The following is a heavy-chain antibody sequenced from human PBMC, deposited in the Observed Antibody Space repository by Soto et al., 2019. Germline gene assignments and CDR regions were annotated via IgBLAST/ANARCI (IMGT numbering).Heavy chain of an antibody. CDR2: IYYTGGT. CDR1: GDSISSYY. Sequence: PSETLSLTCIVSGDSISSYYWSWIRQPPGKGLEWIGHIYYTGGTYYNPSLKSRVTLFLDTSKNQFSLNLSSVTAADTAVYYCAREGPPIRAHNPPEYFQHWGQGTPVTVSS. CDR3: AREGPPIRAHNPPEYFQH. J-gene: IGHJ1*01. V-gene: IGHV4-59*04.